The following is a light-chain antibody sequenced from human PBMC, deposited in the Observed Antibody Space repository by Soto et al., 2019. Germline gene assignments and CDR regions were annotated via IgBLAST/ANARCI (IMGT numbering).Light chain of an antibody. J-gene: IGLJ1*01. CDR1: SSDVGGYNY. Sequence: QSVLTQPRSVSGSPGQSVTISCTGTSSDVGGYNYVSWYQQHPGKAPKLMIYDVSKRPSGVPDRFSGSKSGNTASLTISGLQAEDEADYYCCSYAGTSTLIVFGTGTKVTVL. CDR2: DVS. V-gene: IGLV2-11*01. CDR3: CSYAGTSTLIV.